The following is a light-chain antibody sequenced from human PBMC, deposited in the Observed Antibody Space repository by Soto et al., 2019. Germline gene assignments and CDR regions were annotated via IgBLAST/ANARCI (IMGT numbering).Light chain of an antibody. J-gene: IGLJ1*01. CDR3: ISYTSSSTSYV. V-gene: IGLV2-14*01. CDR1: RSDIGSYNY. CDR2: GVS. Sequence: QSALTHPASVSGSPGQSITISCSGTRSDIGSYNYVAWYQQFPGKTPKILIYGVSNRPSGVSSRFSGSKSGNTASLTISALHAEDEADYYCISYTSSSTSYVFASGAKVTVL.